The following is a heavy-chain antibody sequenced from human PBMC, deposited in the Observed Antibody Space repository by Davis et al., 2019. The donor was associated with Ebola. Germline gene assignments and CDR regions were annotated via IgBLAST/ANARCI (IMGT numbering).Heavy chain of an antibody. D-gene: IGHD6-19*01. Sequence: ASVKVSCKASGYTFTSYDINWVRQAPGQGLEWMGWMNPNSGNTGYAQKFQGRVTMTRNTSISTAYMELSSLRSEDTAVYYCARHPLIAVAVLGDEDVWGQGTTVTVSS. CDR1: GYTFTSYD. J-gene: IGHJ6*02. V-gene: IGHV1-8*01. CDR3: ARHPLIAVAVLGDEDV. CDR2: MNPNSGNT.